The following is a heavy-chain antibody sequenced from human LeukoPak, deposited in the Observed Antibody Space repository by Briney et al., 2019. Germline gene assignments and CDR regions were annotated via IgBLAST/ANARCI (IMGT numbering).Heavy chain of an antibody. J-gene: IGHJ3*02. CDR3: ARDRSNYGDPRDDAFDI. CDR1: GGSISSGGYY. D-gene: IGHD3-10*01. CDR2: IYHSGST. Sequence: PSETLSLTCTVSGGSISSGGYYWSWIRQPPGKGLEWIGYIYHSGSTYYNPSLKSRVTISVDRSKNQFSLKLSSVTAADTAVYYCARDRSNYGDPRDDAFDIWGQGTMVTVSS. V-gene: IGHV4-30-2*01.